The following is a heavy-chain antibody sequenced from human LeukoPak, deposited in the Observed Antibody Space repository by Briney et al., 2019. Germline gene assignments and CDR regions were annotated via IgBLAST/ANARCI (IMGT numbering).Heavy chain of an antibody. CDR1: GGSFSGYY. CDR3: AGVQIAAGSFDY. D-gene: IGHD6-13*01. CDR2: INHSGST. V-gene: IGHV4-34*01. Sequence: SETLSLTCAVYGGSFSGYYWSWIRQPPGKGLEWIGEINHSGSTNYNPSLKSRVTISVDTSKNQFSLKLSSVTAADTAVYYCAGVQIAAGSFDYWGQGTLVTVSS. J-gene: IGHJ4*02.